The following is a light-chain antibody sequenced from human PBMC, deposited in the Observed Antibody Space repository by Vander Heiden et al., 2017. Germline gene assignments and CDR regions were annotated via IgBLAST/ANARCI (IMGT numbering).Light chain of an antibody. Sequence: DIQMTQSPSSLSASVGDRVTITCQTNQDINNFLNWYQQKPGKAPKLLIYDASNLETGVPSRFSGSGSGTHVTFTISSLQPEDFATYYCQHYDNLPSYTFGQGTKLDFK. J-gene: IGKJ2*01. CDR1: QDINNF. V-gene: IGKV1-33*01. CDR3: QHYDNLPSYT. CDR2: DAS.